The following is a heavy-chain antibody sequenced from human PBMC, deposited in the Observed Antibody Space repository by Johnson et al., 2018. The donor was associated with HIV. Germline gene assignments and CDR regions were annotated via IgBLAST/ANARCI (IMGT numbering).Heavy chain of an antibody. Sequence: IYNGGDKFYADSVKGRFTISRDNSKNSLYLQMNSLRAEDTAVYYCARDRNHYDFWSGYYYDAFDIWGQGTMVTVSS. CDR3: ARDRNHYDFWSGYYYDAFDI. J-gene: IGHJ3*02. CDR2: IYNGGDK. D-gene: IGHD3-3*01. V-gene: IGHV3-53*01.